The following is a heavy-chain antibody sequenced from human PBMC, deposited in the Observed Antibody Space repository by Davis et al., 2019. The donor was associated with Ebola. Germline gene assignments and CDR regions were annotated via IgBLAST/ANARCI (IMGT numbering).Heavy chain of an antibody. CDR1: GFTVSSNY. J-gene: IGHJ6*02. Sequence: PGGSLRLSCAASGFTVSSNYMSWVRQAPGKGLGWVSVIYSGGSTYYADSVKGRFTISRHNSKNTLYLQMNSLRAEDTAVYYCARDRSSSGSGGMDVWGQGTTVTVSS. CDR2: IYSGGST. CDR3: ARDRSSSGSGGMDV. V-gene: IGHV3-53*04. D-gene: IGHD6-19*01.